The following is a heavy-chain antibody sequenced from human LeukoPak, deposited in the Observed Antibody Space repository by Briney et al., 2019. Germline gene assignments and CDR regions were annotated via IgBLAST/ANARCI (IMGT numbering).Heavy chain of an antibody. CDR2: ISYDGSNK. CDR3: AKSAWPTVNYFDY. Sequence: GGSLRLSCAASGFTFSSYGMHWVCQAPGKGLEWVAVISYDGSNKYYADSVKGRFTISRDNSKNTLYLQMNSLRAEDTAVYYCAKSAWPTVNYFDYWGQGTLVTVSS. V-gene: IGHV3-30*18. CDR1: GFTFSSYG. D-gene: IGHD4-17*01. J-gene: IGHJ4*02.